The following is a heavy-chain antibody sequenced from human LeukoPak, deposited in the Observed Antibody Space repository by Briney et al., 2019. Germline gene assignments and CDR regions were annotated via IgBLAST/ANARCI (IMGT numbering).Heavy chain of an antibody. CDR1: GFTFSSYW. D-gene: IGHD6-13*01. J-gene: IGHJ4*02. CDR3: ARGIAAARDYFDY. CDR2: IKQDGSEK. V-gene: IGHV3-7*01. Sequence: PGGSLRLSCAASGFTFSSYWMSWVRQAPGKGLEWVANIKQDGSEKYYVDSVKGRFTISRDNAKNSLYLQMNSLRAEDTAVYYCARGIAAARDYFDYWGQGTLVTVSS.